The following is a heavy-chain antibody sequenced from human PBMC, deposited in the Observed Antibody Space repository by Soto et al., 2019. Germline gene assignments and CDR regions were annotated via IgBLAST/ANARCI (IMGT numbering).Heavy chain of an antibody. Sequence: EVQLLESGGGLVQPGGSLRLSCAASGFTFSSYAMSWVRQAPGKGREWVSAITGSGDSTYYEDSVKGRFTVSRDNSKNTLYLQMNSLRAEDTAVYYCAKVFVFTIREGFDYWGLGTLVTVSS. J-gene: IGHJ4*02. D-gene: IGHD3-3*01. CDR2: ITGSGDST. CDR1: GFTFSSYA. CDR3: AKVFVFTIREGFDY. V-gene: IGHV3-23*01.